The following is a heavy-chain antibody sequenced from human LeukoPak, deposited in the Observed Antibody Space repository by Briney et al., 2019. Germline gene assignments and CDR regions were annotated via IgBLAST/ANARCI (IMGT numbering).Heavy chain of an antibody. CDR3: AKDGGVWFGESNDY. CDR1: GFTFSSYA. CDR2: ISGSGDTT. Sequence: GGSLRLSCAASGFTFSSYAMSWVRQAPGKGLEWVSGISGSGDTTYYADSVKGRFTISRDNFKNTLYLQMHSLRVEDTAVYYCAKDGGVWFGESNDYWGQGTLVTVSS. D-gene: IGHD3-10*01. J-gene: IGHJ4*02. V-gene: IGHV3-23*01.